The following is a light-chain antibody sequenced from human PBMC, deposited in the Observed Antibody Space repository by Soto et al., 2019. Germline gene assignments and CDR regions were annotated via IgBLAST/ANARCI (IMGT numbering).Light chain of an antibody. CDR2: GAS. Sequence: EIVLTQSPGTLSLSPGERATLSCRASQSVSSSYLAWYQHKPGQAPRLLIYGASSRATGIPDRFSGSGSGTDFTLTISRLEPEDFAVYYCLKHSSSPHTFGQGTKLEIK. CDR1: QSVSSSY. CDR3: LKHSSSPHT. J-gene: IGKJ2*01. V-gene: IGKV3-20*01.